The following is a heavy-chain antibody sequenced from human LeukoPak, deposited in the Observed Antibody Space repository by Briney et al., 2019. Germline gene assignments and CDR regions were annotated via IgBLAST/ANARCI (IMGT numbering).Heavy chain of an antibody. CDR1: GFTVSSNY. CDR3: ASLPPNDAFDI. V-gene: IGHV3-66*01. Sequence: GGSLRLSRAASGFTVSSNYMSWVRQAPGKGLEWVSVIYSGGSTYYADSVKGRFTISRDNSKNTLYLQMNSLRAEDTAVYYCASLPPNDAFDIWGRGTMVTVSS. J-gene: IGHJ3*02. CDR2: IYSGGST.